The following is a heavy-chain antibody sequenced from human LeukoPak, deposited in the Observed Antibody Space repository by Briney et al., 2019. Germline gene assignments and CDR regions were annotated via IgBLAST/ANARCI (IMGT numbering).Heavy chain of an antibody. D-gene: IGHD6-13*01. Sequence: GASVKVSCKPSGYTFTSYDINWVRQATGQGLEWMGWMNPNSGNTGYAQKFQGRVTMTRNTSISTAYMELSSLRSEDTAVYYCARGHGIAAAVDFDYWGQGTLVTVSS. J-gene: IGHJ4*02. CDR2: MNPNSGNT. CDR3: ARGHGIAAAVDFDY. CDR1: GYTFTSYD. V-gene: IGHV1-8*01.